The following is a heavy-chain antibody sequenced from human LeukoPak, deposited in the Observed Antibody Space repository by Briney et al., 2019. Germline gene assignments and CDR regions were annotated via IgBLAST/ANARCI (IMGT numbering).Heavy chain of an antibody. CDR1: GYPFSYYW. CDR2: IDGDGSST. J-gene: IGHJ3*02. Sequence: PGGSLRLSCAASGYPFSYYWMHWVRQAPRKGLVWVSRIDGDGSSTSYADSVKGRFSISRDNAKNTVYLQMDSLRAEDTAVYYCARVGRLQSFDAFDIWGQGTTVTVSS. CDR3: ARVGRLQSFDAFDI. V-gene: IGHV3-74*01. D-gene: IGHD4-11*01.